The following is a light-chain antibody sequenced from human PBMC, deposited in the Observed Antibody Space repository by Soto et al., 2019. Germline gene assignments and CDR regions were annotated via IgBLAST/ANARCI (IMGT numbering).Light chain of an antibody. V-gene: IGKV1-6*01. CDR1: QDIRND. Sequence: AIQMTQSPSSLSASVGDRVTITCRASQDIRNDLGWYQEKVGQAPKLLIYAASKLHSGVPSRFSGSGSGTDFTLTISSLQTEDFATYYCLQDYNYPWTFGQGTKVEI. CDR2: AAS. CDR3: LQDYNYPWT. J-gene: IGKJ1*01.